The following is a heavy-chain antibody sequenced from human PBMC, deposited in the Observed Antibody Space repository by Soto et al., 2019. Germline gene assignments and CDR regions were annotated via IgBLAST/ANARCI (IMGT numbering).Heavy chain of an antibody. J-gene: IGHJ4*02. D-gene: IGHD5-12*01. CDR3: TYNGPVAHYFDY. CDR1: GFSLSTSGVG. V-gene: IGHV2-5*02. CDR2: IYWDDDK. Sequence: QITLKESGPTLVKPTQTLTLTCTFSGFSLSTSGVGVGWIRQPPGKALEWLALIYWDDDKRYSPSLKSRLTITKDTSKNQVVLTMTNMDPVDTATYYCTYNGPVAHYFDYWGQGTLVTVSS.